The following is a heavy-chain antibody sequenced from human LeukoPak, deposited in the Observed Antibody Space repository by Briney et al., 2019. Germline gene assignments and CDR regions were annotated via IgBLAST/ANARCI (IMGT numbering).Heavy chain of an antibody. Sequence: GGSLRLSCAASGFTFSDYFMTWIRQAPGKGLEWVSYISSSGTTTYYADSVKGRSTISRDNAKNSLYLQVNSLRAEDTAVYYCARGGHCSNSSCYLGAFDIWGQGTMVTVSS. V-gene: IGHV3-11*04. CDR3: ARGGHCSNSSCYLGAFDI. D-gene: IGHD2-2*01. J-gene: IGHJ3*02. CDR2: ISSSGTTT. CDR1: GFTFSDYF.